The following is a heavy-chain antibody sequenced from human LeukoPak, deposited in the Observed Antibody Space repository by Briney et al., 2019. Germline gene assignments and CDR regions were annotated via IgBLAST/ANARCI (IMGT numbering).Heavy chain of an antibody. Sequence: GRSLRLSCAASGFTFSSYGMHWVRQAPGKGLEWVAFIRYDGSNKYYVDSVKGRFTISRDNSKNTLYLQMSSLRAEDTAVYYCANNYYDSKGSFDYWGQGTLVTVSS. CDR2: IRYDGSNK. J-gene: IGHJ4*02. CDR3: ANNYYDSKGSFDY. V-gene: IGHV3-30*02. D-gene: IGHD3-22*01. CDR1: GFTFSSYG.